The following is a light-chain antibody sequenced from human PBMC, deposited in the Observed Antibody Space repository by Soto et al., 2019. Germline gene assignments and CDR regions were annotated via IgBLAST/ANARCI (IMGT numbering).Light chain of an antibody. CDR2: DVT. CDR1: SGDIGRYNY. V-gene: IGLV2-8*01. J-gene: IGLJ2*01. Sequence: QSALTQPPSASGSPGQSVTIHCTGTSGDIGRYNYVSWYQQHPGKAPKLIIYDVTKRPSGVPDRFSGSKSGNVASLTVSGLQVEDEADYYRISFAGASNPLFGGGTKLAVL. CDR3: ISFAGASNPL.